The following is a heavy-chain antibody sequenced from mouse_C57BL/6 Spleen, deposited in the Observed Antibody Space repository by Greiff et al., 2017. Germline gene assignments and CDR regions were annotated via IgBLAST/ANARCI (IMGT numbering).Heavy chain of an antibody. CDR3: ARRGYGNAMYY. CDR2: IDPSDSYT. CDR1: GYTFTSYW. Sequence: VQLQQPGAELVKPGASVKLSCKASGYTFTSYWMQWVKQRPGQGLEWIGEIDPSDSYTNYNQKFKGKATLTVDTSSSTAYLQRSSLTSEDSAVYYWARRGYGNAMYYWGQGTSVTVSS. D-gene: IGHD2-10*02. V-gene: IGHV1-50*01. J-gene: IGHJ4*01.